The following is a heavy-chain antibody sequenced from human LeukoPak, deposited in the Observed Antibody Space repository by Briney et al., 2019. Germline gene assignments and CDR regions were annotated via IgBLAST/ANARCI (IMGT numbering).Heavy chain of an antibody. D-gene: IGHD6-6*01. CDR1: GFTFSSYG. J-gene: IGHJ6*02. CDR3: AKEWGSSSGYYYYGMDV. Sequence: GGSLRLSCAASGFTFSSYGKHWVRQAPGKGLEWVAVISYDGSNKYYADSVKGRFTISRDNSKNTLYLQMNSLRAEDTAVYYCAKEWGSSSGYYYYGMDVWGRGTTVTVSS. V-gene: IGHV3-30*18. CDR2: ISYDGSNK.